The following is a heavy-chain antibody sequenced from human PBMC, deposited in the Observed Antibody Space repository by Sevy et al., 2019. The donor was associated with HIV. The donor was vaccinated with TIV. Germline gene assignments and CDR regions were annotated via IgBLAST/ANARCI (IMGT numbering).Heavy chain of an antibody. CDR3: ARGQYSSSRGAYYFDY. Sequence: SENLSLTCTVSGGSISSYYWSWIRQPPGKGLEWIAYIYYSGSTNYNPSVKSRVTISVDTSKNQFSLKLSSVTAADTAVYYCARGQYSSSRGAYYFDYWGQGTLVTVSS. CDR2: IYYSGST. CDR1: GGSISSYY. J-gene: IGHJ4*02. V-gene: IGHV4-59*01. D-gene: IGHD6-6*01.